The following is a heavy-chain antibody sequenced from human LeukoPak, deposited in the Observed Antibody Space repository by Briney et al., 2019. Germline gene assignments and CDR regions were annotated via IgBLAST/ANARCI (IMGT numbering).Heavy chain of an antibody. Sequence: QSGGSLRLSCAASGFTFSSYGMHWVRQAPGKGLEWVAVISYDGSNKYYADSVKGRFTISRDNSKNTLYLQMNSLRAEDTAVYYCAKNEAAAGLDYWGQGTLVTASS. J-gene: IGHJ4*02. CDR2: ISYDGSNK. D-gene: IGHD6-13*01. CDR1: GFTFSSYG. V-gene: IGHV3-30*18. CDR3: AKNEAAAGLDY.